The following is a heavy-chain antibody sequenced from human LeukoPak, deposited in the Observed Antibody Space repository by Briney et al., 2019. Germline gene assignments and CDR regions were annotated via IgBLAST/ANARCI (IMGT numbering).Heavy chain of an antibody. CDR3: AKETRGSYSDY. Sequence: GGSLRLSCAASGFTFSSSGMHWVRQAPGKGLEWEAFIRCDGTSKYYADSVKVRFTISRDNSKNTVYLQMNSLRAEDTAVYYCAKETRGSYSDYWGQGTLVTVSS. CDR2: IRCDGTSK. CDR1: GFTFSSSG. V-gene: IGHV3-30*02. D-gene: IGHD1-26*01. J-gene: IGHJ4*02.